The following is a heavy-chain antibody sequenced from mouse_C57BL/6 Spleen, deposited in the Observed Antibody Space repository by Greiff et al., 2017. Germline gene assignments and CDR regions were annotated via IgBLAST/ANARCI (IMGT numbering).Heavy chain of an antibody. Sequence: EVQLQQSGPGLVKPSQSLSLTCSVTGYSITSGYYWNWIRQFPGNKLEWMGYISYDGSNNYNPSLKNRISITRDTSKNQFFLKLNSVTTEDTATYYCARWLLREAMDYWGQGTSVTVSS. J-gene: IGHJ4*01. CDR2: ISYDGSN. CDR1: GYSITSGYY. CDR3: ARWLLREAMDY. D-gene: IGHD2-3*01. V-gene: IGHV3-6*01.